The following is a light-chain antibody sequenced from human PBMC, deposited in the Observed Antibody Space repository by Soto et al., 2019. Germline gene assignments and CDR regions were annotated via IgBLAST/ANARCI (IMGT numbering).Light chain of an antibody. J-gene: IGLJ3*02. CDR2: EVS. CDR1: SSDVGGYNY. V-gene: IGLV2-14*01. Sequence: QSALTQPASVSGSPGQSITISCTGTSSDVGGYNYVSWYQQHPGKAPKLMIYEVSNRPSGVSNRFSGYKSCNTASLTISGLQAEDEADYYCSSYTTSSTHWVFGGGTKLTVL. CDR3: SSYTTSSTHWV.